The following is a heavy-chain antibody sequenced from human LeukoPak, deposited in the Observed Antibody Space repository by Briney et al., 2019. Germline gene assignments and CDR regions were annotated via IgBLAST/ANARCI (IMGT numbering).Heavy chain of an antibody. J-gene: IGHJ3*02. CDR2: IYYSGST. Sequence: SETLSLTCTVSGGSISSYYWSWIRQPPGQGLEWIGYIYYSGSTNYNPSLKSRVTISVDTSKNQFSLKLSSVTAADTAVYYCASYYYDSSGPIHDAFDIWGQGTMVTVSS. V-gene: IGHV4-59*08. D-gene: IGHD3-22*01. CDR3: ASYYYDSSGPIHDAFDI. CDR1: GGSISSYY.